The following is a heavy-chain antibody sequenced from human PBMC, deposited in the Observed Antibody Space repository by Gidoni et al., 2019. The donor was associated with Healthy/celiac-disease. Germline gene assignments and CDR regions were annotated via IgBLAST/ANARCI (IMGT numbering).Heavy chain of an antibody. CDR3: ARDLGGSYVPGVWFDP. CDR2: TYYRSKWYN. J-gene: IGHJ5*02. V-gene: IGHV6-1*01. D-gene: IGHD1-26*01. Sequence: QVQLQQSGPGLVKPSQTLSLTCAIPGDSVASNSAAWNWRRQSPSRGLEWLGRTYYRSKWYNDYAVSVKSRITINPDTSKNQFSLQLNSVTPEDTAVYYCARDLGGSYVPGVWFDPWGQGTLVTVSS. CDR1: GDSVASNSAA.